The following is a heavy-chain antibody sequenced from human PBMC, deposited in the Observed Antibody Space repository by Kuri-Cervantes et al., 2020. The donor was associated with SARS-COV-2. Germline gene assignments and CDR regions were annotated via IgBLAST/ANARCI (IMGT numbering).Heavy chain of an antibody. J-gene: IGHJ6*02. CDR3: AKTKELLRYYYYGMDV. D-gene: IGHD1-26*01. CDR1: GFTFSSYA. CDR2: ISGSGGST. Sequence: GESLKISCAAYGFTFSSYAMSWVRQAPGKGLEWVSLISGSGGSTSYADSVKGRFTISRDNSKNTLYLQMNSLRAEDTAVYFCAKTKELLRYYYYGMDVWGQGTAVTVSS. V-gene: IGHV3-23*01.